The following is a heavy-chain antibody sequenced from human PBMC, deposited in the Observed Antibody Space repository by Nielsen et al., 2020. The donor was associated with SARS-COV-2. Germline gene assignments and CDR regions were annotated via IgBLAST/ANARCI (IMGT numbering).Heavy chain of an antibody. CDR1: GFTFSYYT. CDR2: ISTSGDYI. CDR3: ARDRHYGSGRDSLYMDV. J-gene: IGHJ6*03. D-gene: IGHD3-10*01. Sequence: GESLKISCAASGFTFSYYTMHWVRQAPGKGLEWVSSISTSGDYIYYADLVQGRFAISRDNAKDSLYLQMNSLRAEDTAMYYCARDRHYGSGRDSLYMDVWGKGTTVTVSS. V-gene: IGHV3-21*01.